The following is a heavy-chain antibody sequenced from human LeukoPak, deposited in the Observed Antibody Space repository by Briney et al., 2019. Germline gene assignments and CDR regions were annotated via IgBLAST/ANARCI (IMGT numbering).Heavy chain of an antibody. CDR3: ARECTVVGGVVNAFDI. V-gene: IGHV6-1*01. D-gene: IGHD3-10*01. CDR2: TSYRSKWYR. CDR1: GDSVSSNSAA. J-gene: IGHJ3*02. Sequence: SQTLSLTCAISGDSVSSNSAAWNWIRQSPSRGLEWLGRTSYRSKWYRDYAVSVKSRITVNPDTSKNQFSLQLNSVTPEDTAVYYCARECTVVGGVVNAFDIWGQGTMVTVSS.